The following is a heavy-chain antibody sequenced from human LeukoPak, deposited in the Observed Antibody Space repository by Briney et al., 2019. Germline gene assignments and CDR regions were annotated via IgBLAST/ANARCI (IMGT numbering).Heavy chain of an antibody. D-gene: IGHD3-22*01. CDR1: GYNFTNYA. CDR3: ARGTVQWLFADYYYFYYMDL. J-gene: IGHJ6*03. V-gene: IGHV1-3*01. Sequence: ASVKVSCKASGYNFTNYAIHWVRQTPGQRLQWMGWINGGNGKTKYSLKFQARVNITRDISASTAYMELSSLRSDDMGVYYCARGTVQWLFADYYYFYYMDLWGKGTTVTVSS. CDR2: INGGNGKT.